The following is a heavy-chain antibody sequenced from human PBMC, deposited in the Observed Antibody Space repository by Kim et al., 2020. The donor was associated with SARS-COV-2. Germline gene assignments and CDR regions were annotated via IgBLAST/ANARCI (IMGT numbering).Heavy chain of an antibody. CDR1: GGSISSGGYY. J-gene: IGHJ6*02. V-gene: IGHV4-31*03. CDR3: AGDLGKRGSIAYYYYGMDV. Sequence: SETLSLTCTVSGGSISSGGYYWSWIRQHPGKGLEWIGYIYYSGSTYYNPSLKSRVTISVDTSKNQFSLKLSSVTAADTAVYYCAGDLGKRGSIAYYYYGMDVWGQGTTVTVSS. D-gene: IGHD3-16*01. CDR2: IYYSGST.